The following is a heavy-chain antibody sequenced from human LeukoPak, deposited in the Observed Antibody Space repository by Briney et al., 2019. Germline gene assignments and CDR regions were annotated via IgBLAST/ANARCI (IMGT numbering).Heavy chain of an antibody. V-gene: IGHV3-23*01. D-gene: IGHD1-26*01. CDR2: ISGSGGST. J-gene: IGHJ4*02. Sequence: PGGSLRLSRAASGFTFSSYAMSWVRQAPGKGLEWVSAISGSGGSTYYADSVKGRFTISRDNSKNTLYLQMNSLRAEDTAVYYCAKSPPTLVEWELSNYFDYWGQGTLVTVSS. CDR1: GFTFSSYA. CDR3: AKSPPTLVEWELSNYFDY.